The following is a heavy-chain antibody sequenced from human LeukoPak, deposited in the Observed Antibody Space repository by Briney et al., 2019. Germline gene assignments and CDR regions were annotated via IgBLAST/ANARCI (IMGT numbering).Heavy chain of an antibody. CDR1: GGTFSSYA. V-gene: IGHV1-69*13. Sequence: ASVKVSCKASGGTFSSYAISRVRQAPGQGLEWMGGIIPIFGTANYAQKFQGRVTITADESTSTAYMELSSLRSDDTAVYYCARVGFSGIVGWELLPADYWGQGTLVTVSS. D-gene: IGHD1-26*01. J-gene: IGHJ4*02. CDR2: IIPIFGTA. CDR3: ARVGFSGIVGWELLPADY.